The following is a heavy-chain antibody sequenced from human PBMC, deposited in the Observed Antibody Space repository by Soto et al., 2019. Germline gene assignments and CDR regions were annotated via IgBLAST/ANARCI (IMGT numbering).Heavy chain of an antibody. V-gene: IGHV4-39*01. CDR2: IYYSGST. J-gene: IGHJ5*02. Sequence: SETLSLTCTVSGGSISSSSYYWGWIRQPPGKGLEWIGSIYYSGSTYYNPSLKSRVTISVDTSKNQFSLKLSSVTAADTAVYYCARDPYSSSWLGWWFDPWGQGTLVTVSS. CDR3: ARDPYSSSWLGWWFDP. D-gene: IGHD6-13*01. CDR1: GGSISSSSYY.